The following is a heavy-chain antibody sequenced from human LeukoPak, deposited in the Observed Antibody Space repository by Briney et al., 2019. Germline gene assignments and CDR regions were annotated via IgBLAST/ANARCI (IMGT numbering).Heavy chain of an antibody. CDR2: IRYDGSNK. J-gene: IGHJ3*02. Sequence: GGSLRLSCAASGFTFSSYGMHWVHQAPGKGLEWVAFIRYDGSNKYYADSVKGRFTISRDNSKNTLYLQMNSLRAEDTAVYYCAKVAYSGSPDAFDIWGQGTMVTVSS. CDR3: AKVAYSGSPDAFDI. CDR1: GFTFSSYG. V-gene: IGHV3-30*02. D-gene: IGHD1-26*01.